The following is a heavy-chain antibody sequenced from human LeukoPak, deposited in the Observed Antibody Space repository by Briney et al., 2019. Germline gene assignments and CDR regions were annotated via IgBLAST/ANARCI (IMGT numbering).Heavy chain of an antibody. CDR2: FDPEDGET. CDR3: ATDHPVAVAGTYDY. CDR1: GYTLTELS. D-gene: IGHD6-19*01. Sequence: ASVKVSCKVSGYTLTELSMHWVRQPPGKGLEWLGGFDPEDGETIYAQKFQGRVTMTEDTSTDTAYMELSSLRSEDTAVYYCATDHPVAVAGTYDYWGQGTLVTVSS. J-gene: IGHJ4*02. V-gene: IGHV1-24*01.